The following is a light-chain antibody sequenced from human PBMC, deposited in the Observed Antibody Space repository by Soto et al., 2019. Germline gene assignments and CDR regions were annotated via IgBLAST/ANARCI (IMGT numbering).Light chain of an antibody. CDR1: LSVSVY. J-gene: IGKJ5*01. CDR3: HQRQYWPPIT. CDR2: DAS. V-gene: IGKV3-11*01. Sequence: VVLSHSPATLSFSPGEIAALSVRTSLSVSVYLDWYQQKPGQAPRLLISDASNRATGIPARFSGSGSGTDFTLTISSLEPEDFAVYYCHQRQYWPPITFGQGTRLEIK.